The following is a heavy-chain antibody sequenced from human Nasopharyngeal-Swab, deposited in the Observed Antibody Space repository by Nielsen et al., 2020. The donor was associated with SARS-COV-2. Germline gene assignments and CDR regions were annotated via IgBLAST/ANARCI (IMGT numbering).Heavy chain of an antibody. D-gene: IGHD6-19*01. J-gene: IGHJ4*02. CDR2: VSYNGSFE. Sequence: GESLKISCAASGFTVSSNYMSWVRQAPGKGLEWVAVVSYNGSFEHYADSVKGRFTIARDNSKNTLSLQMNSLRAEDTAVYYCAKEAGTPRWGQGTLVTVSS. CDR1: GFTVSSNY. CDR3: AKEAGTPR. V-gene: IGHV3-30*18.